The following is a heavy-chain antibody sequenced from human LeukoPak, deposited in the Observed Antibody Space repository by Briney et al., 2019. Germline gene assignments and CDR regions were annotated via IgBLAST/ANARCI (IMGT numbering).Heavy chain of an antibody. J-gene: IGHJ5*02. CDR2: ISGSGGST. Sequence: GGSLRLSCAASGFTFSSYGMSWVRQAPGKGLEWVSAISGSGGSTYYADSVKGRFTISRDNAKNSLYLQMNSLRAEDTAVYYCAREKFPSLGVGINWFDPWGQGTLVTVSS. CDR3: AREKFPSLGVGINWFDP. V-gene: IGHV3-23*01. CDR1: GFTFSSYG. D-gene: IGHD3-10*01.